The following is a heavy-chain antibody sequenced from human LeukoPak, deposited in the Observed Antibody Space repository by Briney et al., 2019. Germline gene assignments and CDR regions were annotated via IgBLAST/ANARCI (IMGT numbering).Heavy chain of an antibody. Sequence: SETLSLTCAVYGGSFSGYYWSWIRQPPGKGLEWIGEINHSGSTNYNPSLKSRVTISVDTSKNQFSLKLSSVTAADTAVYYCARSYYDFWSGYYTLYFDYWGQRTLVTVSS. D-gene: IGHD3-3*01. CDR1: GGSFSGYY. CDR2: INHSGST. CDR3: ARSYYDFWSGYYTLYFDY. V-gene: IGHV4-34*01. J-gene: IGHJ4*02.